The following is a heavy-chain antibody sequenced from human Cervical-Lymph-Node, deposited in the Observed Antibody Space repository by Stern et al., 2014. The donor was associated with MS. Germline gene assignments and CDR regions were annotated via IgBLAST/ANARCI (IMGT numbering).Heavy chain of an antibody. CDR3: ARDSSSWYAIDY. CDR2: ISSSSSYI. CDR1: GFTFSSYS. V-gene: IGHV3-21*01. Sequence: EVQLVDSGGGLVKPGGSLRLSCAASGFTFSSYSMNWVRQAPGKGLEWVSSISSSSSYIYYADSVKGRFTISRDNAKNSLYLQMNSLRAEDTAVYYCARDSSSWYAIDYWGQGTLVTVSS. D-gene: IGHD6-13*01. J-gene: IGHJ4*02.